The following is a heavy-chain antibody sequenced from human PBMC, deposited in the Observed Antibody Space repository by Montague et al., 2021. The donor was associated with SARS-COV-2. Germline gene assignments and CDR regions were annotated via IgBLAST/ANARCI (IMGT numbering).Heavy chain of an antibody. V-gene: IGHV4-59*01. J-gene: IGHJ3*02. CDR1: GGSISSYY. CDR3: ARVSDFWSGYYTAVGAFDI. Sequence: SETLSLTCTVAGGSISSYYWSWIRQPPGKGLEWIGYNYYSGSTNYNPSRKSVVTISVDTSKNQFSLKLSSVTAADAAVYYCARVSDFWSGYYTAVGAFDIWGQGTMVTVSS. CDR2: NYYSGST. D-gene: IGHD3-3*01.